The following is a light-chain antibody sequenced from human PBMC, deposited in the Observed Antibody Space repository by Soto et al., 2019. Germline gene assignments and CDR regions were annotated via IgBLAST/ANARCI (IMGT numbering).Light chain of an antibody. CDR1: SFNIGSNT. CDR3: AAWDDSLSYV. Sequence: QSVLTQPPSASGTPGQRVTISCSGSSFNIGSNTVNWYQQFPGTAPKDLIYNNNHRPSGVPDRFSGSKSGTSASLAISGLQSEDEADYYCAAWDDSLSYVFGTGTKVTV. V-gene: IGLV1-44*01. CDR2: NNN. J-gene: IGLJ1*01.